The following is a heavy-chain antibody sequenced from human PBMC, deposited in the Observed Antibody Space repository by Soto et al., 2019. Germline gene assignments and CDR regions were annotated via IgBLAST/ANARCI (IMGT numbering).Heavy chain of an antibody. CDR1: GFTFSSYS. D-gene: IGHD6-13*01. Sequence: PGGSLRLSCAASGFTFSSYSMNWVRQAPGKGLEWVSSISSSSSYIYYADSVKGRFTISRDNAKNSLYLQMNSLRAEDTAVYYCARVIETSIAAAGIDYWGQGTLVTVSS. V-gene: IGHV3-21*01. CDR3: ARVIETSIAAAGIDY. CDR2: ISSSSSYI. J-gene: IGHJ4*02.